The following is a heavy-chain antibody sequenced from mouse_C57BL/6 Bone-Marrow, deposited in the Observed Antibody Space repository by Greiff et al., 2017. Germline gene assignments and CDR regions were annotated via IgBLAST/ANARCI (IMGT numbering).Heavy chain of an antibody. CDR2: IHPNSGST. D-gene: IGHD2-12*01. CDR1: GYTFTSYW. CDR3: ARTRYYDAMDY. J-gene: IGHJ4*01. Sequence: QVQLQQPGAELVKPGASVKLSCKASGYTFTSYWMHWVKQRPGQGLEWIGMIHPNSGSTNYNEKFKSKATLTVDKSSSTAYMQLSSLTSEDSAVYYCARTRYYDAMDYWGQGTSVTVSS. V-gene: IGHV1-64*01.